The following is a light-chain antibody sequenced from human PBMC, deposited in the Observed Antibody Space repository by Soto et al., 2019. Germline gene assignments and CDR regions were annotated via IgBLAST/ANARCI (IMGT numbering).Light chain of an antibody. J-gene: IGKJ1*01. V-gene: IGKV3-20*01. CDR1: QSVSNNY. CDR2: GAS. Sequence: EIGLAQSPGTLSLSPGERATLSCRASQSVSNNYLAWYQQKPGQAPRLLIYGASNRATGIPDRFSGSGSGTDFTLTISRLEPEDFAVYYCQQYGSSGTFGQGTKVDFK. CDR3: QQYGSSGT.